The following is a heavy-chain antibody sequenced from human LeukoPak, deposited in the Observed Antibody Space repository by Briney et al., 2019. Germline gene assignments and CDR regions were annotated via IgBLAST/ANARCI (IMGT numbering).Heavy chain of an antibody. CDR3: AGGLILAAILFDP. D-gene: IGHD2-15*01. CDR2: INHSGST. CDR1: GGSFSGYY. Sequence: SETLSLTCAVYGGSFSGYYWSWIRQPPGKGLEWIGEINHSGSTNYNPSLKSRVTISVDTSKNQFSLKLSSVTAADTAVYYCAGGLILAAILFDPWGQGTLVTVSS. J-gene: IGHJ5*02. V-gene: IGHV4-34*01.